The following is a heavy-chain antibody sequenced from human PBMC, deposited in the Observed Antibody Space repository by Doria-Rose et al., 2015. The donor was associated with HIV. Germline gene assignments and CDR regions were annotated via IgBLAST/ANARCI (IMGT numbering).Heavy chain of an antibody. CDR1: GVSLSSPGMG. CDR3: ARIKSSRWYHKYYFDF. J-gene: IGHJ4*02. D-gene: IGHD6-13*01. V-gene: IGHV2-26*01. CDR2: IFSDDER. Sequence: QVQLVQSGPVLVKPTETLTLTCTVSGVSLSSPGMGVSWIRQPPGKALEWLANIFSDDERSYKTSRKSRLTISRGTSKSQVVLTMTDRDPVDTATYYCARIKSSRWYHKYYFDFWGQGTLVIVSA.